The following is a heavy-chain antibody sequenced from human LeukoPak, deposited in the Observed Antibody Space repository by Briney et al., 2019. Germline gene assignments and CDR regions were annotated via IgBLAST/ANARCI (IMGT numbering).Heavy chain of an antibody. D-gene: IGHD5-12*01. CDR1: GYTFTSYY. J-gene: IGHJ6*03. V-gene: IGHV1-46*01. CDR2: INPSGGST. CDR3: ARVSVATNYYYYMDV. Sequence: ASVTVSFKASGYTFTSYYMHWVRQPPGQGLEWMGIINPSGGSTSYAQKFQGRVTMTRDTSTSTVYMELSSLRSEDTAVYYCARVSVATNYYYYMDVWGKGTTVTISS.